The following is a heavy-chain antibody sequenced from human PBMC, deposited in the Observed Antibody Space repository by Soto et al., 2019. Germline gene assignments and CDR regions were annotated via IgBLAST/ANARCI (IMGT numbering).Heavy chain of an antibody. CDR1: GGSFSGYY. CDR2: INHSGST. CDR3: ARGITIFGVVSWFDP. J-gene: IGHJ5*02. V-gene: IGHV4-34*01. D-gene: IGHD3-3*01. Sequence: SETLSLTCAVYGGSFSGYYWSWIRQPPGKGLEWIGEINHSGSTNYNPSLKSRVTISVDTSKNQFSLKLSSVTAADTAVYYCARGITIFGVVSWFDPWGQGTLVTVSS.